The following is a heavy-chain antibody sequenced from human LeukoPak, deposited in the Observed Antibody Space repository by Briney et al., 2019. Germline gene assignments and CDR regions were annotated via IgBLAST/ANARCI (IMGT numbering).Heavy chain of an antibody. J-gene: IGHJ4*02. CDR2: IIPTFGTA. V-gene: IGHV1-69*05. CDR1: GGTFSSYA. CDR3: ARDTRGRYFDY. Sequence: SVKVSCKASGGTFSSYAISWVRQAPGQGLEWMGGIIPTFGTANYAQKFQGRVTITTDESTSTAYMELSSLRSEDTAVYYRARDTRGRYFDYWGQGTLVTVSS. D-gene: IGHD3-16*01.